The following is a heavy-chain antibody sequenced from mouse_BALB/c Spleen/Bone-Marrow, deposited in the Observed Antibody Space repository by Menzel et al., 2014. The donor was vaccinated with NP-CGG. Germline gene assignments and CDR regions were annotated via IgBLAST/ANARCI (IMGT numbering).Heavy chain of an antibody. J-gene: IGHJ1*01. CDR2: IYPGNSDT. D-gene: IGHD2-1*01. CDR1: GYSFTSYW. CDR3: TKIYYGNSLDV. Sequence: EVQLQQSGTVLARPGASVKMSCKASGYSFTSYWMHWVKQRPGQGLEWIGAIYPGNSDTSYNQKFKGKTKLTAVTSASTAYMELSSLTNEDSAVYYCTKIYYGNSLDVWGAGTTVTVSS. V-gene: IGHV1-5*01.